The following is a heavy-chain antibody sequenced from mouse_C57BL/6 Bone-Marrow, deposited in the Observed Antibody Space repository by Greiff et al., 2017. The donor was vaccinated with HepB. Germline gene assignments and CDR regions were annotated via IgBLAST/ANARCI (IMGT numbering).Heavy chain of an antibody. D-gene: IGHD1-1*01. CDR1: GYTFTEYT. CDR2: IDPSDSYT. CDR3: ERTYGSSYNWYFDV. Sequence: QVQLQQSGAELVKPGASVKLSCKASGYTFTEYTIHWVKQRSGQGLEWIGEIDPSDSYTNYNQKFKGKATLTVDTSSSTAYMQLSSLTSEDSAVYYCERTYGSSYNWYFDVWGTGTTVTVSS. J-gene: IGHJ1*03. V-gene: IGHV1-50*01.